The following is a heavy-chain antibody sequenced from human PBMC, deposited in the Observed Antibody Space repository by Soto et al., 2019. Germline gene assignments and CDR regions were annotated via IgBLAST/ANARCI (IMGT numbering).Heavy chain of an antibody. CDR2: FDPEDGET. J-gene: IGHJ4*02. CDR3: ATASVGAPWYFDY. D-gene: IGHD1-26*01. CDR1: GYNLTVLS. Sequence: ASRKVSCKVSGYNLTVLSMHWVRQAPGKGREWMGGFDPEDGETIYAQKFQGRVTMTEDTSTDTAYMELSSLRSEDTAVYYCATASVGAPWYFDYWGQGPFVTASP. V-gene: IGHV1-24*01.